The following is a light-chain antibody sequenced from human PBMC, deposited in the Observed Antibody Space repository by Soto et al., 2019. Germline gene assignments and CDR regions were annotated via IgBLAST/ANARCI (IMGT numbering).Light chain of an antibody. J-gene: IGKJ2*01. Sequence: EIVLTQSPGTLSLSPGERATLSSRASQSVSSSYLAWYQHNPCQAPRLLIYGASSRATGIPDRFSGSGSGTDLTITISRLEPEDFAVYYCQQYGSSPHTFGQGTQRAIK. CDR3: QQYGSSPHT. CDR1: QSVSSSY. CDR2: GAS. V-gene: IGKV3-20*01.